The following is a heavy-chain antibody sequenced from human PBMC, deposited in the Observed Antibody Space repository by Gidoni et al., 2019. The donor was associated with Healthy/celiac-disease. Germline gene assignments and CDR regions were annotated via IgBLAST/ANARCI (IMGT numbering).Heavy chain of an antibody. CDR3: ARVNYDFWSGAGNWFDP. Sequence: EVQLVESGGGLVQPGGSLRLSCAASGFTFSRYWMHWVRQAPGKGLVWVSRINSDGSSTSYADSVKGRFTISRDNAKNTLYLQMNSLRAEDTAVYYCARVNYDFWSGAGNWFDPWGQGTLVTVSS. V-gene: IGHV3-74*01. D-gene: IGHD3-3*01. J-gene: IGHJ5*02. CDR2: INSDGSST. CDR1: GFTFSRYW.